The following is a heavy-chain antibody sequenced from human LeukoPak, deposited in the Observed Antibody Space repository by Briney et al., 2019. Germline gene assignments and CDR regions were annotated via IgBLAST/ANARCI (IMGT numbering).Heavy chain of an antibody. D-gene: IGHD2-15*01. Sequence: PSETLSLTCTVSGGSISSGSYYWSWIRQPAGEGLEWIGRTYTSGTTNYNPSLKSRVTISKDTSKNQFSLKLSSVTAADTAVYYCARAVGTFDIWGQGTMVTVSS. CDR3: ARAVGTFDI. CDR1: GGSISSGSYY. CDR2: TYTSGTT. J-gene: IGHJ3*02. V-gene: IGHV4-61*02.